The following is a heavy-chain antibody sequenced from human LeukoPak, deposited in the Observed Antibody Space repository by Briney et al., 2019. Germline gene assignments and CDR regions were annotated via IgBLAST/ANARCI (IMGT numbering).Heavy chain of an antibody. CDR3: AKASNGGSYYGVIIDY. J-gene: IGHJ4*02. D-gene: IGHD1-26*01. CDR2: LSNIGSST. V-gene: IGHV3-23*01. CDR1: GFTFSSYA. Sequence: PGESLRLSCAASGFTFSSYAMSWVRQAPGKGLEWVSALSNIGSSTSYADSVKGRFTISRDNSKNTLYLQMNSLRAEDTAVYYCAKASNGGSYYGVIIDYWGQGTLVTVSS.